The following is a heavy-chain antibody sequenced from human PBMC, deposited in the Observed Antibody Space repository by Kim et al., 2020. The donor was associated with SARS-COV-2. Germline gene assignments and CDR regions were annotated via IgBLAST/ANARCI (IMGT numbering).Heavy chain of an antibody. CDR1: GGVGFEDYA. Sequence: GGSLRLSCAVSGGVGFEDYAMYWVRQTPGKRLEWVSHVSGDGNFKYYADSLKGRFTISRDNTKSLLFLQMNRLTNEDTAMYYCTRGWGGGGQ. J-gene: IGHJ1*01. V-gene: IGHV3-43*02. D-gene: IGHD3-16*01. CDR2: VSGDGNFK. CDR3: TRGWGG.